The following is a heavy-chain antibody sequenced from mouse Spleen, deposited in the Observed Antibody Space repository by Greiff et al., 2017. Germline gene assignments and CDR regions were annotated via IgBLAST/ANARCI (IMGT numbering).Heavy chain of an antibody. V-gene: IGHV1-14*01. D-gene: IGHD1-1*01. CDR1: GYTFTSYV. Sequence: EVKLLESGPELVKPGASVKMSCKASGYTFTSYVMHWVKQKPGQGLEWIGYINPYNDGTKYNEKFKGKATLTSDKSSSTAYMELSSLTSEDSAVYYCARWGTVVARGYAMDYWGQGTSVTGPS. CDR2: INPYNDGT. J-gene: IGHJ4*01. CDR3: ARWGTVVARGYAMDY.